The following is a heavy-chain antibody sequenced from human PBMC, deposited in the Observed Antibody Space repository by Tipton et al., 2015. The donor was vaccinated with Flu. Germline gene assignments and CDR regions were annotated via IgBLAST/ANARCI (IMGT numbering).Heavy chain of an antibody. D-gene: IGHD6-19*01. V-gene: IGHV3-30-3*01. CDR2: ISYDGSNK. J-gene: IGHJ4*02. CDR3: ATDNYNSGWSYFDY. CDR1: GFTFSQYA. Sequence: SLRLSCVASGFTFSQYAVHWVRQAPGKGLEWVAVISYDGSNKDYADSVKGRFTISRDNSKNTLYLQMNSLRTEDTAVYYCATDNYNSGWSYFDYWGQGTLVTVSS.